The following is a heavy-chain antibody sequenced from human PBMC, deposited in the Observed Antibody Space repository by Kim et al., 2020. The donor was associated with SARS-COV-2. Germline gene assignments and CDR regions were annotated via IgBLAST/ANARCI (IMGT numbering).Heavy chain of an antibody. J-gene: IGHJ4*02. D-gene: IGHD3-3*01. CDR3: TTVGANLRFLEWLLFDY. V-gene: IGHV3-15*01. Sequence: VKGRFTISRDDSKNTLYLQMNSLKTEDTAVYYCTTVGANLRFLEWLLFDYWGQGTLVTVSS.